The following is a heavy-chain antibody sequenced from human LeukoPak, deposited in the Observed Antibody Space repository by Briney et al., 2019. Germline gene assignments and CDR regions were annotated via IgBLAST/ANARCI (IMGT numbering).Heavy chain of an antibody. CDR2: IKQDGSEK. J-gene: IGHJ6*03. Sequence: GGSLRLSCAASGFTFSSYWMSWVRQAPGKGLEWVANIKQDGSEKYYVDSVKGRFTISRDNAKNSVYLQMDSLRVEDTAIYYCARVDSYDFWSGYYYYMDVWGRGTTVTVSS. D-gene: IGHD3-3*01. CDR1: GFTFSSYW. CDR3: ARVDSYDFWSGYYYYMDV. V-gene: IGHV3-7*01.